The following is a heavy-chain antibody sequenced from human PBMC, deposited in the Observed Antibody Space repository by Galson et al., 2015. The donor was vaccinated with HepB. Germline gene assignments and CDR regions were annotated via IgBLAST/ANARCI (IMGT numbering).Heavy chain of an antibody. V-gene: IGHV3-9*01. CDR3: AKVGYCSGDSCPPDH. J-gene: IGHJ4*02. D-gene: IGHD2-15*01. CDR2: ISWNSGRI. CDR1: GFNFDDYP. Sequence: SLRLSCAASGFNFDDYPMHWVRQAPGKGLEWVSGISWNSGRIDYADSVKGRFTISRDNARNSLYLQMNSLRVEDTGLYYCAKVGYCSGDSCPPDHWGQGTLVTVSS.